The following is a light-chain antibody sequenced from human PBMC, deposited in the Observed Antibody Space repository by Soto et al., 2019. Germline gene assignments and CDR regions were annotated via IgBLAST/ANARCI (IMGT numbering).Light chain of an antibody. J-gene: IGLJ7*01. CDR2: SNI. CDR3: AAWDDSLSRAV. CDR1: SSNIGSNT. Sequence: QSVLTQPPSASGTPGQRVTISCSGSSSNIGSNTVNWYQQLPGMAPKLLIYSNIHRPSGVPDRFSGSKSGTSASLAISGLRSEDEADYYCAAWDDSLSRAVFGGGTQLTVL. V-gene: IGLV1-44*01.